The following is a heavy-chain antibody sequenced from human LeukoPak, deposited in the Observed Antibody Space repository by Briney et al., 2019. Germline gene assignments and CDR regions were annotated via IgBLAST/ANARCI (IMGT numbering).Heavy chain of an antibody. V-gene: IGHV3-33*01. D-gene: IGHD3-22*01. J-gene: IGHJ4*02. Sequence: PGRSLRLSCAASGFTFSSYGMHWVRQAPGKGLEWVAVIWYDGSNKYYADSVKGRFTISRDNSKNTLYLQMNSLRAEDTAVYYCARSSYDSSGYYFYYFDYWGLGTLVTVSS. CDR1: GFTFSSYG. CDR3: ARSSYDSSGYYFYYFDY. CDR2: IWYDGSNK.